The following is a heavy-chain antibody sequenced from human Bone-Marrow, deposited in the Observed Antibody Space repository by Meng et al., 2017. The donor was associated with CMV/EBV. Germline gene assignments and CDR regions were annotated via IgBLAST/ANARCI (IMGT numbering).Heavy chain of an antibody. CDR1: GYTFTSYY. CDR3: ARVLYSGSFIPGGADD. Sequence: ASVKVSCKASGYTFTSYYMHWVRQAPGQGLEWMGIINPSGGSTSYAQKFQGRVTMTRDTSTSTVYMELSSLRSDDTAVYYCARVLYSGSFIPGGADDWGQGTLVTVSS. CDR2: INPSGGST. D-gene: IGHD1-26*01. V-gene: IGHV1-46*01. J-gene: IGHJ4*02.